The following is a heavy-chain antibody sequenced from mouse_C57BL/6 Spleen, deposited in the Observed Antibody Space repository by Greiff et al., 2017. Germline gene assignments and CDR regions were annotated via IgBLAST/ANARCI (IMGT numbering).Heavy chain of an antibody. CDR1: GYTFTDYE. J-gene: IGHJ4*01. D-gene: IGHD2-1*01. CDR3: TRRIYYGNSYYAMDY. CDR2: IDPETGGT. Sequence: VQLQQSGAELVRPGASVTLSCKASGYTFTDYEMHWVKQTPVHGLEWIGAIDPETGGTAYNQKFKGKAILTADKSSSTAYMELRSLTSEDSAVYYCTRRIYYGNSYYAMDYWGQGTSVTVSS. V-gene: IGHV1-15*01.